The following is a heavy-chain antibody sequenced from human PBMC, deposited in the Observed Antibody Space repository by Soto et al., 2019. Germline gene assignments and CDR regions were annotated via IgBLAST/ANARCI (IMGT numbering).Heavy chain of an antibody. D-gene: IGHD3-22*01. CDR3: ARSLITMIVDTTFDY. CDR2: ISGSGGST. Sequence: PVGSLRLSCAASGFTFSSYAMSWVRQAPGKGLEWVSAISGSGGSTYYADSVKGRFTISRDNSKNTLYLEMNSLRAEDTAVYYCARSLITMIVDTTFDYWGQGTLVTVSS. V-gene: IGHV3-23*01. J-gene: IGHJ4*02. CDR1: GFTFSSYA.